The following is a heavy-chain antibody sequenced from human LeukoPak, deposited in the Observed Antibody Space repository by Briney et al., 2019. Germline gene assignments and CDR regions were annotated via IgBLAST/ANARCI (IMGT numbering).Heavy chain of an antibody. CDR3: ARDSSRKLGAFDI. Sequence: PGGSLRLSCAASGFTFSSYAMSWVRQAPGKGLEWVSSISSSSSYIYYADSVKGRFTISRDNAKNSLYLQMNSLRAEDTAVYYCARDSSRKLGAFDIWGQGTMVTVSS. J-gene: IGHJ3*02. V-gene: IGHV3-21*01. CDR1: GFTFSSYA. CDR2: ISSSSSYI. D-gene: IGHD6-13*01.